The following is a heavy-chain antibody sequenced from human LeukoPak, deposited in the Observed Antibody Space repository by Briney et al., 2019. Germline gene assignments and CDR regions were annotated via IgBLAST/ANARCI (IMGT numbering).Heavy chain of an antibody. V-gene: IGHV3-30-3*01. CDR2: ISYDGSNK. D-gene: IGHD3-3*01. Sequence: GKSLRLSCAASGFTFSSYAMHWVRQAPGQGLELVAVISYDGSNKYYADSVKGRFTISRDNSKNTLYLQMNSLRAEDTAVYYCASGKDYDFWSSFDYWGQGTLVTVSS. J-gene: IGHJ4*02. CDR1: GFTFSSYA. CDR3: ASGKDYDFWSSFDY.